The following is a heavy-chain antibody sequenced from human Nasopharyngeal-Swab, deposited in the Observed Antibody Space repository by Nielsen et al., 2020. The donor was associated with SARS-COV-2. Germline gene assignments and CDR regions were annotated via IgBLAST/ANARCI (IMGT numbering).Heavy chain of an antibody. CDR2: ISWNSGSI. CDR1: GFTFDDYA. Sequence: SLKISCAASGFTFDDYAMHWVRQAPGKGLEWVSGISWNSGSIGYADSVKGRFTISRDNAKNSLYLQMNSLRAEDTALYYRAKEVTGYCSGGSCYSANWYFDLWGRGTLVTVSS. J-gene: IGHJ2*01. CDR3: AKEVTGYCSGGSCYSANWYFDL. D-gene: IGHD2-15*01. V-gene: IGHV3-9*01.